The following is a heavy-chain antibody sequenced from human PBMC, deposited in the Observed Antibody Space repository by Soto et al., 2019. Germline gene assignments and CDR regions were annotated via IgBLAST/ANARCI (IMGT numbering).Heavy chain of an antibody. CDR2: IYYSGST. CDR1: VGSISSGDYY. CDR3: AREFIGQKWMGRGNWFEP. Sequence: SETLSLTCTFSVGSISSGDYYCSWIRQPPWKGLEWIGYIYYSGSTYYNPSLKSRVTISVDTSKNQFSLKLSSVTAADTAVYYCAREFIGQKWMGRGNWFEPLGQGTLVNVSS. J-gene: IGHJ5*02. V-gene: IGHV4-30-4*01. D-gene: IGHD6-19*01.